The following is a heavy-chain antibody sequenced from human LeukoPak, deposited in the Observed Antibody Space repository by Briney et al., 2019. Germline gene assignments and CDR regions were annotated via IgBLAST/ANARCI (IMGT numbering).Heavy chain of an antibody. Sequence: SETLSLTCAVYGGSFSGYYWSWIRQPPGKGLEWIGEINHSGSTNYNPSLKSRVTISVDTSKNQFSLKLSSVTAADTAVYYCARDPYYYGSGRWGWFDPWGQGTLVTVSS. V-gene: IGHV4-34*01. J-gene: IGHJ5*02. CDR2: INHSGST. D-gene: IGHD3-10*01. CDR1: GGSFSGYY. CDR3: ARDPYYYGSGRWGWFDP.